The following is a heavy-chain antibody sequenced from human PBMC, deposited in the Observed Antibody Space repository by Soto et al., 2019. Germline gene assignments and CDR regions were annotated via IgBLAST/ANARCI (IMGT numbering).Heavy chain of an antibody. D-gene: IGHD2-15*01. V-gene: IGHV4-34*01. CDR3: ARGTCSGGSCYSGLYYYYYMDV. CDR2: INHSGST. Sequence: SETLSLTCAVYGGSFSGYYWSWIRQPPGKGLEWIGEINHSGSTNYNPSLKSRVTISVDKSTNKLSLKLSSVTAADTAVYYCARGTCSGGSCYSGLYYYYYMDVWGKGTTVTVSS. J-gene: IGHJ6*03. CDR1: GGSFSGYY.